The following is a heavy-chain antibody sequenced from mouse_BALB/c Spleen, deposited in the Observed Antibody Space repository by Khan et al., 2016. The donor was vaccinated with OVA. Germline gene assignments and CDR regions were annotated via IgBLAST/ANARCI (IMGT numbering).Heavy chain of an antibody. CDR2: IYPGTDNT. Sequence: QVHVKQSGAELVRPGASVKLSCKTSGYIFTSYWIHWVKQRSGQGLEWMARIYPGTDNTYYNEKLKDKATLTSDTSSSTAYLQLSSLKSADSAFFCCAGEEALYYFDYWGEGTTLTVSA. CDR1: GYIFTSYW. J-gene: IGHJ2*01. D-gene: IGHD3-2*02. V-gene: IGHV1S132*01. CDR3: AGEEALYYFDY.